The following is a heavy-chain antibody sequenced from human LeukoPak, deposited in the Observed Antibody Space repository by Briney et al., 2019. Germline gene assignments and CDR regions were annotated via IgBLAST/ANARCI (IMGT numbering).Heavy chain of an antibody. D-gene: IGHD3-10*01. J-gene: IGHJ5*02. CDR1: GGTFSSYA. CDR2: IIPIFGTA. V-gene: IGHV1-69*13. CDR3: ARAYYYGSGSYNKPYNWFGP. Sequence: SVKVSCKASGGTFSSYAISWVRRAPGQGLEWMGGIIPIFGTANYAQKFQGRVTITADESTSTAYMELSSLRSEDTAVYYCARAYYYGSGSYNKPYNWFGPWGQGTLVTVSS.